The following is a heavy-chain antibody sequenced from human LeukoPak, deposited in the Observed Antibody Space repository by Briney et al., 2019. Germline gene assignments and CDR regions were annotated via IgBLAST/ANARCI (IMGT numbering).Heavy chain of an antibody. Sequence: SETLSLTCTVSSGSISSGGYYWSWIRQQSGKGLEWIGNIYYSGSTYYNPSLKSRITISVDTSKNQFSLNLSSMTAADTAVYYCARGNPQYNCFDPWGQGTLVTVSS. D-gene: IGHD1-14*01. CDR1: SGSISSGGYY. CDR3: ARGNPQYNCFDP. CDR2: IYYSGST. J-gene: IGHJ5*02. V-gene: IGHV4-31*03.